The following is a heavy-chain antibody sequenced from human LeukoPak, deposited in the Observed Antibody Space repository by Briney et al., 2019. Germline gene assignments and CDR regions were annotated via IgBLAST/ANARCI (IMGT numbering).Heavy chain of an antibody. Sequence: GGSLRLSCAASGFTFSSYWMSWVRQAPGKGLEWVANIKQDGSEKYYVDSVKGRFTISRDNAKSSLYLQMNSLRAEDTAVYYCARVFVVVVAAPAFDYWGQGTLVTVSS. CDR1: GFTFSSYW. CDR2: IKQDGSEK. CDR3: ARVFVVVVAAPAFDY. J-gene: IGHJ4*02. D-gene: IGHD2-15*01. V-gene: IGHV3-7*03.